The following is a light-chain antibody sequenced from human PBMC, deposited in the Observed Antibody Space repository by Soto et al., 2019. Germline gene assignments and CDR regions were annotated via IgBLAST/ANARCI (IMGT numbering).Light chain of an antibody. CDR1: QSVSSY. CDR3: QQYGSSGT. J-gene: IGKJ1*01. CDR2: GAS. Sequence: EIALTQSPATVSLSPGERVTLSCSSSQSVSSYLAWYQQKPGQAPRLLIYGASTRATDIPARFSGSGSGTDFTLTISRLEPEDFAVYYCQQYGSSGTFGQGTKVDIK. V-gene: IGKV3-20*01.